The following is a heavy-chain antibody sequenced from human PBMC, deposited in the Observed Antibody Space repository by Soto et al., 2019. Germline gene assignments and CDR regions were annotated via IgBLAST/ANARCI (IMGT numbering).Heavy chain of an antibody. D-gene: IGHD3-3*01. V-gene: IGHV3-15*01. CDR2: IKSKTDGGTT. CDR3: TTVTDFWSGYYH. CDR1: GFTFSNAW. Sequence: EVQLVESGGGLVKPGGSLRLSCAASGFTFSNAWMSWVRQAPGKGLEWGGRIKSKTDGGTTDYAAPVKGRFTISRDDSKNTLYLQMNSLKTEDTAVYYCTTVTDFWSGYYHWGQGTLVTVSS. J-gene: IGHJ5*02.